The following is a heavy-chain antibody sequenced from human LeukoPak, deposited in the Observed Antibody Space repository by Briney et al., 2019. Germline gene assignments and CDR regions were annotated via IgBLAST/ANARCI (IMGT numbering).Heavy chain of an antibody. D-gene: IGHD3-22*01. CDR3: ARDIYYDSSGYYGSVY. Sequence: GGSLRLSCAASGFTFSSYSMNWVRRAPGKGLEWVSYISSSSSTIYYADSVKGRFTISRDNAKNSLYLQMNSLRAEDTAVYYCARDIYYDSSGYYGSVYWGQGTLVTVSS. CDR1: GFTFSSYS. CDR2: ISSSSSTI. V-gene: IGHV3-48*04. J-gene: IGHJ4*02.